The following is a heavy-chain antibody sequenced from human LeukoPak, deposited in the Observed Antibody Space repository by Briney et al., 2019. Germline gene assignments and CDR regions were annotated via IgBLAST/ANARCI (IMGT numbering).Heavy chain of an antibody. Sequence: PGGSLRLSCAASGFTFDDYAMHWVRQAPGKGLEWVSGISWNSGSIGYAGSVKGRFTISRDNAKNSLYLQMNSLRAEDTALYYCAKGSGYYYDSSGYYYFDYWGQGTLVTVSS. V-gene: IGHV3-9*01. CDR2: ISWNSGSI. CDR3: AKGSGYYYDSSGYYYFDY. J-gene: IGHJ4*02. D-gene: IGHD3-22*01. CDR1: GFTFDDYA.